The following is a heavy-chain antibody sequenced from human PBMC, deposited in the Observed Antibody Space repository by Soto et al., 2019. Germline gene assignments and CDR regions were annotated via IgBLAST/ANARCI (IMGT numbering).Heavy chain of an antibody. V-gene: IGHV3-23*01. Sequence: EVKVLESGGDLVQPGGSLRLSCVASGFTFSEYAMTWVRQAPGKGLEWVSSVSANGDITYYADSVKGRFTISRDNSNNTLLLQMNSLRAEDTALYYCARGDRGGSGSPASYYFSGLDVWGQGTTVIVSS. J-gene: IGHJ6*02. CDR2: VSANGDIT. CDR1: GFTFSEYA. D-gene: IGHD3-10*01. CDR3: ARGDRGGSGSPASYYFSGLDV.